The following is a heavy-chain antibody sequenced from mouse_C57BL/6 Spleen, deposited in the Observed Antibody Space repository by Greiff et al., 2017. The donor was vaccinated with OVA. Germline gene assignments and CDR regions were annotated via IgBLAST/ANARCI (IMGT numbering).Heavy chain of an antibody. D-gene: IGHD1-3*01. CDR1: GFTFTDYY. CDR3: ARYRTSYAMDY. V-gene: IGHV7-3*01. CDR2: IRNKANGYTT. Sequence: EVQLVESGGGLVQPGGSLSLSCAASGFTFTDYYMSLVRQPPGKALEWLGFIRNKANGYTTEYSASVKGRFTISRDNSQSILYLQMNALRAEDSATYYCARYRTSYAMDYWGKGTSVTVSS. J-gene: IGHJ4*01.